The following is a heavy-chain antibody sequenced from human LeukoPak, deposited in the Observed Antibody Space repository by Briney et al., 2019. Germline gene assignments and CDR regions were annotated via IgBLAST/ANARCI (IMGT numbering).Heavy chain of an antibody. CDR1: GFTFSSYW. CDR2: INTDGSST. CDR3: ARMTNWTPGDY. V-gene: IGHV3-74*01. D-gene: IGHD1-1*01. Sequence: GGSLRLSCAASGFTFSSYWMHWVRQAPGKGLVWVSRINTDGSSTSYADSVKGRFTISRDNAKNTLYLQMNSLRAEDTAVYYCARMTNWTPGDYWGQGTLVTVSS. J-gene: IGHJ4*02.